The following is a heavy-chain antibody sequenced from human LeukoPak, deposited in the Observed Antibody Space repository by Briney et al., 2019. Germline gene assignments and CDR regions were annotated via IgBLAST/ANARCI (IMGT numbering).Heavy chain of an antibody. CDR3: ASALTTVTTGFDP. CDR2: INAGNGNT. J-gene: IGHJ5*02. CDR1: GYTFTSYA. V-gene: IGHV1-3*01. D-gene: IGHD4-17*01. Sequence: ASVKVSCKASGYTFTSYAMHWVRQAPGQRLEWMGWINAGNGNTKYSQKFQGRVTITRDTSASTAYMELSSLGSEDTAVYYCASALTTVTTGFDPWGQGTLVTVSS.